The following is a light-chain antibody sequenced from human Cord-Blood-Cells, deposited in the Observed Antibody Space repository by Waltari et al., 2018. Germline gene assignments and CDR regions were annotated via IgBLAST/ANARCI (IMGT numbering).Light chain of an antibody. CDR3: QSADSSGTYWV. Sequence: SHEPTQPPSVSVSPGQTARPTCSGDALPKQHAYWYQQKPGQAPVLVIYKDSERPSGIPERFSGSSSGTTVTLTISGVQAEDEADYYCQSADSSGTYWVFGGGTKLTVL. V-gene: IGLV3-25*03. J-gene: IGLJ3*02. CDR2: KDS. CDR1: ALPKQH.